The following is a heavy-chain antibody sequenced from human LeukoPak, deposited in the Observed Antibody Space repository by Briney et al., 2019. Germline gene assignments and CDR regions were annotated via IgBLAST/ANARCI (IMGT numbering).Heavy chain of an antibody. D-gene: IGHD3-16*01. V-gene: IGHV1-18*01. CDR1: GYTFTSYG. CDR2: ISAYNGNT. Sequence: GASVKVSRKASGYTFTSYGISWVRQAPGQGLEWMGWISAYNGNTDYAQSLQGRVTMTIDTSTSTVYMELRSLRSDDTAVYYCARDVGRSYDLDYWGQGTLVTVSS. CDR3: ARDVGRSYDLDY. J-gene: IGHJ4*02.